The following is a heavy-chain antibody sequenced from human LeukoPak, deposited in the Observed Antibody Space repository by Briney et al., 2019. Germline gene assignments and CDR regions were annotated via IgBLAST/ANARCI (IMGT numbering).Heavy chain of an antibody. CDR1: GFTFSSYA. CDR2: ISYDGSNK. CDR3: ARVAWDNYYYYYMDA. D-gene: IGHD1-26*01. J-gene: IGHJ6*03. Sequence: GGSLRLSCAASGFTFSSYAMHWVRQAPGKGLEWVAVISYDGSNKYYADSVKGRFTISRDNSKNTLYLQMNSLRAEDTAVYYCARVAWDNYYYYYMDAWGKGTTVTVSS. V-gene: IGHV3-30*04.